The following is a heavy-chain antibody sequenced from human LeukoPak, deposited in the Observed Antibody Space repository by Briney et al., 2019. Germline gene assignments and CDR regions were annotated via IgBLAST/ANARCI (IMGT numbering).Heavy chain of an antibody. D-gene: IGHD6-13*01. V-gene: IGHV4-39*07. Sequence: SETLSLTCTVSGGSISSSSYYWGWIRHPPGKGLEWIGSIYYSGSTYYNPSLKSRVTISVDTSKNQFSLKLSSVTAADTAVYYCARGPRTSSSWLHYFDYWGQGTLVTVSS. J-gene: IGHJ4*02. CDR3: ARGPRTSSSWLHYFDY. CDR1: GGSISSSSYY. CDR2: IYYSGST.